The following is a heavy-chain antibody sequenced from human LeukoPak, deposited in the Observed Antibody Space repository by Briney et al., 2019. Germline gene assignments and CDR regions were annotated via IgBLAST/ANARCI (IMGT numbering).Heavy chain of an antibody. J-gene: IGHJ3*01. D-gene: IGHD3-10*02. CDR1: GFSFRSHG. V-gene: IGHV3-33*01. CDR2: IWYDGSNE. CDR3: ARDISMFVNAFDL. Sequence: GGSLRLSCAASGFSFRSHGMHWVRQAPGKGLEWVAVIWYDGSNEYYADSVKGRFTISRDNSNNTLHLQMSSLRVEDTSVYYCARDISMFVNAFDLWGQGTLVAVSS.